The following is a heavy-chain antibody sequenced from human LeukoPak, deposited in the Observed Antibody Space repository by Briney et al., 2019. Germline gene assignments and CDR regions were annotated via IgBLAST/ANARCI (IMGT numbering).Heavy chain of an antibody. CDR1: GGSISSSSYY. CDR2: IYYSGST. J-gene: IGHJ3*02. CDR3: ARRYCSGGSCYSERGAFDI. V-gene: IGHV4-39*07. D-gene: IGHD2-15*01. Sequence: SETLSLTCTVSGGSISSSSYYWGWIRQPPGKGLEWIGSIYYSGSTYYNPSLKSRVTISVDTSKNQFSLKLSSVTAADTAVYYCARRYCSGGSCYSERGAFDIWGQGTMVTVSS.